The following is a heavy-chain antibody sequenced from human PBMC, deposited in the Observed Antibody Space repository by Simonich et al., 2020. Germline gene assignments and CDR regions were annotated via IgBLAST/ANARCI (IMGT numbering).Heavy chain of an antibody. CDR3: ARHDRWLQFYFDY. V-gene: IGHV4-59*08. D-gene: IGHD5-12*01. CDR1: GGYNSSYY. J-gene: IGHJ4*02. Sequence: QVQLQESGPGLVKPSETLSLTCTVSGGYNSSYYWSWIRQPQGKGLEWIGYIYYSGSTNYNPSLKSRVTISVETSKNQFSLKLSSVTAADTAVYYCARHDRWLQFYFDYWGQGTLVTVSS. CDR2: IYYSGST.